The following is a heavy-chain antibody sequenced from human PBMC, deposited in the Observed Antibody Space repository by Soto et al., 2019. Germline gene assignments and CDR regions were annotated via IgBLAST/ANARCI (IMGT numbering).Heavy chain of an antibody. CDR3: ASRDYGGNDY. V-gene: IGHV4-34*01. Sequence: SETLSLTCAVYGGSFSGYYWSWIRQPPGKGLEWIGEINHSGSTDYNPSLKSRVTISVDTSKNQFSLKLSSVTAADTAVYYCASRDYGGNDYWGQGTLVTVSS. CDR2: INHSGST. D-gene: IGHD4-17*01. J-gene: IGHJ4*02. CDR1: GGSFSGYY.